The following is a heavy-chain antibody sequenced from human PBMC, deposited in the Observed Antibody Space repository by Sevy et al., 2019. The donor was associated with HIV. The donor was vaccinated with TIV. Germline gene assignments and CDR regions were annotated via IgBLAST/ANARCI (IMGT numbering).Heavy chain of an antibody. CDR2: INPNSGDT. Sequence: ASVKVSCKASGYTFTGQYIHWVRQAPGQGLEWMGWINPNSGDTNYAQEFQGRVTMTRDTSIRPDYMELSGLKSDDTDVYYCSRDLRLSGYSYGCLDYWGQGSLVTVSS. J-gene: IGHJ4*02. CDR3: SRDLRLSGYSYGCLDY. CDR1: GYTFTGQY. D-gene: IGHD5-18*01. V-gene: IGHV1-2*02.